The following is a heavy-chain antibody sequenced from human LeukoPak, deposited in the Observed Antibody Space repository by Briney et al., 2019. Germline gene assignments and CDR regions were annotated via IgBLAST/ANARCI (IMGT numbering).Heavy chain of an antibody. J-gene: IGHJ5*02. CDR2: ISYDGSNK. Sequence: PGRSLRLSCAASGFTFSSYAMHWVRQAPGKGLEWVAVISYDGSNKYYADSVKGRFTISRDNSKNTLYPQMNSLRAEDTAVYYCARDRGQWLVLGWFDPWGQGTLVTVSS. CDR3: ARDRGQWLVLGWFDP. D-gene: IGHD6-19*01. CDR1: GFTFSSYA. V-gene: IGHV3-30*04.